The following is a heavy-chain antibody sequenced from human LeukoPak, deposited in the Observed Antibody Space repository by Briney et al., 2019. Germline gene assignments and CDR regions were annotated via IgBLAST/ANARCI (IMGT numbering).Heavy chain of an antibody. V-gene: IGHV3-7*01. CDR1: GFTFSDRY. CDR2: IKQDGSEK. D-gene: IGHD3-22*01. CDR3: ARDGRAGSGYYRKDDY. Sequence: GGSLRLSCAASGFTFSDRYMDWVRQAPGKGLEWVANIKQDGSEKYYVDSVKGRFTISRDNAKNSLYLQMSSLRAEDTAVYYCARDGRAGSGYYRKDDYWGQGTLVTVSS. J-gene: IGHJ4*02.